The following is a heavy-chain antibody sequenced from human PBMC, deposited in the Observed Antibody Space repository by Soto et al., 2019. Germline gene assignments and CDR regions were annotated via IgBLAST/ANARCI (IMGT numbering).Heavy chain of an antibody. V-gene: IGHV4-31*03. D-gene: IGHD4-17*01. CDR2: IFYTGST. Sequence: QVQLQESGPGLVQPSETLSLTCSVSGGSINSASYHWSWLRQHPGKGLEFIGYIFYTGSTYYNPSQETRLTRSVDTSKNHVSLRLNAVTAADTAVYYCARLDYGDSAFDSWGRGILVTVSS. CDR3: ARLDYGDSAFDS. CDR1: GGSINSASYH. J-gene: IGHJ4*02.